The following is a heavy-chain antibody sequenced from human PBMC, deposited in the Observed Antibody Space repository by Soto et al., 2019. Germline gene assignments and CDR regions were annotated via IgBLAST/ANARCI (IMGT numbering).Heavy chain of an antibody. CDR3: ARDKRGGTTSYYYYYYGMDV. CDR1: GYTFTSYY. V-gene: IGHV1-46*01. CDR2: INPSGGST. J-gene: IGHJ6*02. Sequence: ASVKVSCKASGYTFTSYYMHWVRQAPGQGLEWMGIINPSGGSTSYAQKFQGRVTMTRDTSTSTVYMELSSLRSEDTAVYYCARDKRGGTTSYYYYYYGMDVWGQGTTVTVS. D-gene: IGHD1-7*01.